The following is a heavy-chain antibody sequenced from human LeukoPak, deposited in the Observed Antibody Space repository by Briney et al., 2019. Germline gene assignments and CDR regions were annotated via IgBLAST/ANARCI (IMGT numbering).Heavy chain of an antibody. Sequence: SETLSLTCTVSGGSISSSSYHWGWIRQPPGKGLEWIGSIYYSGSTYYNPSLKSRVTISVDTSKNQFSLKLSSVTAADTAVYYCARDSPYFPGSYLLHYRYFDYWGQGTLVTVSS. V-gene: IGHV4-39*07. CDR1: GGSISSSSYH. CDR3: ARDSPYFPGSYLLHYRYFDY. D-gene: IGHD1-26*01. CDR2: IYYSGST. J-gene: IGHJ4*02.